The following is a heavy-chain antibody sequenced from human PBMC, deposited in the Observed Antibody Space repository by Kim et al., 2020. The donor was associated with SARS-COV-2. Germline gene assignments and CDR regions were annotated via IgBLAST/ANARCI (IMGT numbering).Heavy chain of an antibody. D-gene: IGHD5-18*01. Sequence: SETLSLTCAVYGGSFSGYYWSWIRQPPGKGLEWIGEINHSGSTNYNPSLKSRVTISVDTSKNQFSLKLSSVTAADTAVYYCARGKYSYRQFDYWGQGTL. CDR1: GGSFSGYY. J-gene: IGHJ4*02. V-gene: IGHV4-34*01. CDR2: INHSGST. CDR3: ARGKYSYRQFDY.